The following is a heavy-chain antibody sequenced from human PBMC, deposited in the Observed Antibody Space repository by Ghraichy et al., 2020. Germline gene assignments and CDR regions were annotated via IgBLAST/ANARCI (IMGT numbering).Heavy chain of an antibody. Sequence: SETLSLTCTVSGGSISTYYWSWIRQPPGKGLEWIGYIYYTGATNYNPSLKSRVTLLVDTSKSQFSLKLSSVTAADTAVYYCARNLDTAMGLDYWGQGTLVTVSS. D-gene: IGHD5-18*01. CDR2: IYYTGAT. CDR3: ARNLDTAMGLDY. V-gene: IGHV4-59*01. J-gene: IGHJ4*02. CDR1: GGSISTYY.